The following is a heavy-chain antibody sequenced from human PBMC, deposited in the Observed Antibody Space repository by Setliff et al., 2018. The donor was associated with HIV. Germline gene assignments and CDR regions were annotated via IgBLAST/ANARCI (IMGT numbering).Heavy chain of an antibody. D-gene: IGHD2-15*01. V-gene: IGHV3-48*04. Sequence: GGSLRLSCAASGFTFSTYAMSWVRQAPGKGLEWVSYISTIGSTIYYTDSVKGRFTISRDNAKNSLYLQMNSLRAEDTAVYYCAKYSPSGNNFDYWGQGTLVTVSS. CDR1: GFTFSTYA. CDR3: AKYSPSGNNFDY. J-gene: IGHJ4*02. CDR2: ISTIGSTI.